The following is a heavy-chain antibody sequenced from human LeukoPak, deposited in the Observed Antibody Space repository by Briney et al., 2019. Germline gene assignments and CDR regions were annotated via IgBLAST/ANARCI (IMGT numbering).Heavy chain of an antibody. D-gene: IGHD3-16*02. V-gene: IGHV1-2*02. J-gene: IGHJ4*02. Sequence: GSSVKVSCKASGYTFTGYYMHWVRQAPGQGLEWMGWINPNSGGTNYAQKFQGRVTMTRDTSISTAYIELSRLRSDDTAVYYCARGGRLRLGELSFDYWGQGTLVTVPS. CDR1: GYTFTGYY. CDR3: ARGGRLRLGELSFDY. CDR2: INPNSGGT.